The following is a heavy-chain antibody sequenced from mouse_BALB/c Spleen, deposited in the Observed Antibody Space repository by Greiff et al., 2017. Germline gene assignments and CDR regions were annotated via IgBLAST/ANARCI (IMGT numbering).Heavy chain of an antibody. V-gene: IGHV1-69*01. CDR3: ARERGSSGPYYYAMDY. D-gene: IGHD3-1*01. CDR2: IDTSDSYT. CDR1: GYTFTDYW. J-gene: IGHJ4*01. Sequence: QVQLQQPGAELVMPGASVKMSCKASGYTFTDYWMHWVKQRPGQGLEWIGAIDTSDSYTSYNQKFKGKATLTVDESSSTAYMQLSSLTSEDSAVYYCARERGSSGPYYYAMDYWGQGTSVTVSS.